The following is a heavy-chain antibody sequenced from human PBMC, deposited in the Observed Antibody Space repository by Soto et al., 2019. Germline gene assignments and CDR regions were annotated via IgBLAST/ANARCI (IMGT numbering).Heavy chain of an antibody. V-gene: IGHV3-23*01. Sequence: GGSLRLSCAASGFPFSTTDMSWVRQAPGKWLEWVSTIDGSGGGTYYADFVKGRFTISRDNSKNTVYLQMTTRRVDDTAKYYCAKNSPWFNTWGQGXLVTVYS. CDR2: IDGSGGGT. J-gene: IGHJ5*02. CDR1: GFPFSTTD. CDR3: AKNSPWFNT.